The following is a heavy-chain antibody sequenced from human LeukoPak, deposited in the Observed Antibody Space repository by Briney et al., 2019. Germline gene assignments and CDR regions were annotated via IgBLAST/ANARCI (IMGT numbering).Heavy chain of an antibody. CDR3: AREKYYYYGSGSFSYFDY. CDR2: IIPIFGTA. CDR1: GGTFSSYA. V-gene: IGHV1-69*13. D-gene: IGHD3-10*01. J-gene: IGHJ4*02. Sequence: SVKVSCEASGGTFSSYAISWVRQAPGQGLEWMGGIIPIFGTANYAQKFQGRVTITADESTSTAYMELSSLRSEDTAVYYCAREKYYYYGSGSFSYFDYWGQGTLVTVSS.